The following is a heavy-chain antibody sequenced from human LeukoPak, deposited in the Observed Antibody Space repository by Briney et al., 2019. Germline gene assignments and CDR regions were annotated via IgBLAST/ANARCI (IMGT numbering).Heavy chain of an antibody. CDR1: GYTFTSYG. CDR3: ATVKQYYDILTGYHVPPNIYYYYYGMDV. CDR2: ISAYNGNT. J-gene: IGHJ6*02. D-gene: IGHD3-9*01. V-gene: IGHV1-18*01. Sequence: ASVKVSCKASGYTFTSYGISWVRQAPGQGLEWMGWISAYNGNTNYAQKLQGRVTMTTDTSTSTAYMELRSLRSDDTAVYYCATVKQYYDILTGYHVPPNIYYYYYGMDVWGQGTTVTVSS.